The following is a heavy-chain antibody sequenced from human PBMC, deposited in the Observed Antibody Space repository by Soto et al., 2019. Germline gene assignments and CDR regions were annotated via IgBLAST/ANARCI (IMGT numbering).Heavy chain of an antibody. J-gene: IGHJ4*02. CDR3: ARQFSVYGYYDRHYEV. CDR2: INRSGST. D-gene: IGHD4-17*01. V-gene: IGHV4-34*01. Sequence: SETLSLARAGKGGVFVAFYRRWICQPPGKGLEWIGEINRSGSTNHNPSLKSRVTMSVDTSKNQFSLKLSSVTAADTAVYYCARQFSVYGYYDRHYEVCGQGTRVSVSS. CDR1: GGVFVAFY.